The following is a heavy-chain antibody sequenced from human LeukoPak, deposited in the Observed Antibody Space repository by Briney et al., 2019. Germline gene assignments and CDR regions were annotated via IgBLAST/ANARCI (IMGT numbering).Heavy chain of an antibody. V-gene: IGHV3-66*01. CDR2: IYSGGST. CDR1: GFTLSSYA. Sequence: GGSLRLSCVVSGFTLSSYAMSWVRQAPGKGLEWVSVIYSGGSTYYADSVKGRFTISRDNSKNTLYLQMNSLRAEDTAVYYCARLRRDSSGYYRDYWGQGTLVTVSS. CDR3: ARLRRDSSGYYRDY. J-gene: IGHJ4*02. D-gene: IGHD3-22*01.